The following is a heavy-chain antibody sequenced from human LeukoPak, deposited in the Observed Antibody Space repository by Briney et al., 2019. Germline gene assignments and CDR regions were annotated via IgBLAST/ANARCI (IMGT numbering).Heavy chain of an antibody. Sequence: GESLKISCKGSGYSFSSYWIGWVRQMPGKGLEWMGIIYPADSDTRYSPSFRGQVTISADKSITTAYLQWSSLKASDTAMYYCTVAVAGTRPPGYWGQGTLVTVRS. CDR3: TVAVAGTRPPGY. CDR2: IYPADSDT. D-gene: IGHD6-19*01. J-gene: IGHJ4*02. V-gene: IGHV5-51*01. CDR1: GYSFSSYW.